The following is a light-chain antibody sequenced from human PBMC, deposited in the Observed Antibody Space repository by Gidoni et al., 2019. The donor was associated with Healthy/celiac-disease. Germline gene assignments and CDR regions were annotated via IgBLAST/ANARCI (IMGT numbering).Light chain of an antibody. Sequence: DIVMTQSPDSLSVSLVERATINCKSSQSVLYSSNNKNYLAWYQQKPGQPPKRLIYWASTRESGVPDRFSGSGSGTDFTLTISSLQAEDVAVYYCQQYYSTPWTFGQGTKVEIK. J-gene: IGKJ1*01. CDR3: QQYYSTPWT. CDR2: WAS. CDR1: QSVLYSSNNKNY. V-gene: IGKV4-1*01.